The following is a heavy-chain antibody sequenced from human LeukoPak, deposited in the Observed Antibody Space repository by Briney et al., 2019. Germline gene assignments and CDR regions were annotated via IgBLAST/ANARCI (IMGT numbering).Heavy chain of an antibody. Sequence: GGSLRLSCAASGFTFSSYSMNWVRQAPGKGLEWVSSISSSSSYIYYADSVKGRFTISRDNAKNSLDLQMNSLRAEDTALYYCARGREGYSYVSDYWGQGTLVTVSS. D-gene: IGHD5-18*01. CDR1: GFTFSSYS. CDR3: ARGREGYSYVSDY. V-gene: IGHV3-21*01. CDR2: ISSSSSYI. J-gene: IGHJ4*02.